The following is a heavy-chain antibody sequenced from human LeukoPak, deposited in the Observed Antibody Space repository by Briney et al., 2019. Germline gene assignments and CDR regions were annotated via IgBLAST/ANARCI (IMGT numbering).Heavy chain of an antibody. V-gene: IGHV3-21*01. Sequence: GGSLRLSCAASGFTFSSYSMNWVRQAPGKGLEWVSSISSSSSYIYYADSVKGRFTISRDNAKNSLYLQMNSLRAEDTAVYYCARIGRANAFDIWGQGTMVTVSP. J-gene: IGHJ3*02. CDR1: GFTFSSYS. CDR2: ISSSSSYI. CDR3: ARIGRANAFDI.